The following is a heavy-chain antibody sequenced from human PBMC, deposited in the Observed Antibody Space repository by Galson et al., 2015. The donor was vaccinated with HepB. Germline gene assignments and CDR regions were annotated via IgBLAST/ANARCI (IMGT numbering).Heavy chain of an antibody. CDR3: AAIAVAGRIDHDY. D-gene: IGHD6-19*01. V-gene: IGHV1-69*01. J-gene: IGHJ4*02. CDR2: IIPIFGTA. Sequence: ISWVRQAPGQGLEWMGGIIPIFGTANYAQKFQGRVTITADESTSTAYMELSSLRSEDTAVYYCAAIAVAGRIDHDYWGQGTLVTVSS.